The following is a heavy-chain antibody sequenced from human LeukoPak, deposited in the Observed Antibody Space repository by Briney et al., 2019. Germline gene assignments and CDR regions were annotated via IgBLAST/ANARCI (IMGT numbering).Heavy chain of an antibody. V-gene: IGHV1-69*04. CDR1: GGTFSSYA. J-gene: IGHJ5*02. CDR3: ARGLLRFLEWSTFDP. CDR2: IIPILGIA. D-gene: IGHD3-3*01. Sequence: ASVKVSCKASGGTFSSYAISWVRQAPGQGLEWMGRIIPILGIANYAQKFQGRVTITADKSTSTAYMELSSLRSEDTAVYYCARGLLRFLEWSTFDPWGQGSLVTVSS.